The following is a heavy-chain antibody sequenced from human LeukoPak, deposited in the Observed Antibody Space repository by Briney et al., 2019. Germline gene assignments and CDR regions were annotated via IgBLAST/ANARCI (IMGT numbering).Heavy chain of an antibody. CDR2: INHSGST. Sequence: PSETLSLTCAVYGGSFSGYYWSRIRQPPGKGLEWIGEINHSGSTNYNPSLKSRVTISVDTSKNQFSLKLSSVTAADTAVYYCARGREMATIVYYYYGMDVWGQGTTVTVSS. CDR1: GGSFSGYY. CDR3: ARGREMATIVYYYYGMDV. J-gene: IGHJ6*02. V-gene: IGHV4-34*01. D-gene: IGHD5-24*01.